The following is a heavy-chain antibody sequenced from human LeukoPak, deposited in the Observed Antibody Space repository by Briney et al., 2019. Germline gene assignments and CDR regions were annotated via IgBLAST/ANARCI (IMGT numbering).Heavy chain of an antibody. J-gene: IGHJ4*02. CDR1: GYTFTGYY. Sequence: ASVKVSCKASGYTFTGYYMHWVRQAPGQGLEWMGWINPNGGVTNYAQKFQGRVTVTRDTSISTVYMELSSLRSDGTAVYYCARDSVRIFDFWGQGTLVTVSS. CDR2: INPNGGVT. D-gene: IGHD6-6*01. CDR3: ARDSVRIFDF. V-gene: IGHV1-2*02.